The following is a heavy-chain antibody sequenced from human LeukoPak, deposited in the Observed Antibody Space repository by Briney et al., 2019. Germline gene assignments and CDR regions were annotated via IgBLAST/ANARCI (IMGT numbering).Heavy chain of an antibody. CDR2: INHNGNVN. V-gene: IGHV3-7*03. CDR3: AKEGRSLQTY. CDR1: GFTFSSYW. Sequence: GGSLRLSCAASGFTFSSYWMNWARQAPGKGLEWVASINHNGNVNYYVDSVKGRFTISRDNAKNSLYLQMNSLRVEDTAVYYCAKEGRSLQTYWGQGTLVTVSS. D-gene: IGHD5-24*01. J-gene: IGHJ4*02.